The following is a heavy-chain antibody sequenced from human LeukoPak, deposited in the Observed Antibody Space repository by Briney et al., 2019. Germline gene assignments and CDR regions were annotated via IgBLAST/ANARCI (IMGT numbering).Heavy chain of an antibody. D-gene: IGHD1-1*01. CDR1: GYTFTGYY. J-gene: IGHJ6*02. CDR3: ARENEMDV. Sequence: ASVKVSCKASGYTFTGYYIHWVRQAPGQGLEWMGWMKINTGGTSYAQKFQGRVTMTRATSTSTAYLELTRLTSDDTAVYYCARENEMDVWGQGTTVTVSS. CDR2: MKINTGGT. V-gene: IGHV1-2*02.